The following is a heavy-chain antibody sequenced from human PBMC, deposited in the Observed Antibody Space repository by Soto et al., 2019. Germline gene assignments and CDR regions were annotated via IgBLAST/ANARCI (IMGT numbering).Heavy chain of an antibody. CDR1: VFTFSSYG. V-gene: IGHV3-30*18. J-gene: IGHJ6*02. CDR3: AKDHYYGSGSTTLGYYGMDV. D-gene: IGHD3-10*01. Sequence: GSLRLSCASSVFTFSSYGMHWVRQSPGKGLEWVAVISYDGSNKYYVDSVKGRFSISRDNSKNTLYLQMNSLRAEDTAVYYCAKDHYYGSGSTTLGYYGMDVWGQGTTVTVSS. CDR2: ISYDGSNK.